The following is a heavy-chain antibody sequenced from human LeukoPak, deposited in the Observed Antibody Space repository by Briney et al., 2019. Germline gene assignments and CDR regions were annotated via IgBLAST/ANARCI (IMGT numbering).Heavy chain of an antibody. CDR2: INSDGSFT. J-gene: IGHJ4*02. CDR1: GFTFSNYL. Sequence: GGSLRLSCAASGFTFSNYLMHWVRQAPGKGLVWVSRINSDGSFTTYADSVKGRFTISRDNAKNTLNLQMNSLRAEDTAVYYCARGFSSGWYLFGDFWGQGALATVSS. V-gene: IGHV3-74*03. D-gene: IGHD6-19*01. CDR3: ARGFSSGWYLFGDF.